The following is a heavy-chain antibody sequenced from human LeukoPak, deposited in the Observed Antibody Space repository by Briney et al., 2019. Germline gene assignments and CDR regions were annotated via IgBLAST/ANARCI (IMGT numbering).Heavy chain of an antibody. CDR1: GYTFTSYY. D-gene: IGHD2-21*02. Sequence: GASVKVSCQASGYTFTSYYIHWVRQAPGQGLEWMGIINPSSGSTNYAQKFQGRVTMTRDTSTSTVYLELSSLRSDDTAVYYCAASHDYYNDGSHDQWGQGTLVTVSS. J-gene: IGHJ4*02. CDR2: INPSSGST. CDR3: AASHDYYNDGSHDQ. V-gene: IGHV1-46*01.